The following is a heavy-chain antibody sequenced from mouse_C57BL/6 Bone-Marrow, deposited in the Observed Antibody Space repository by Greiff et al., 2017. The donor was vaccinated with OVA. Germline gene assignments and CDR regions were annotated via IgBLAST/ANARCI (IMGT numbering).Heavy chain of an antibody. D-gene: IGHD2-1*01. CDR1: GYTFTDYY. Sequence: VQLQQSGPELVKPGASVKISCKASGYTFTDYYINWVKQRPGQGLEWIGWIFPGSGSTYYNEKFKGKATLTVDKSSSTAYMFLSSLTSEDSAVYFCARYYYGPYYAMDYWGQGTSVTVSS. CDR2: IFPGSGST. J-gene: IGHJ4*01. CDR3: ARYYYGPYYAMDY. V-gene: IGHV1-75*01.